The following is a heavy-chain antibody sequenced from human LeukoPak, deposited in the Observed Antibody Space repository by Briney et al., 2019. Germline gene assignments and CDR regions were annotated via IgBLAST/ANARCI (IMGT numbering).Heavy chain of an antibody. CDR2: INSGGSST. J-gene: IGHJ3*02. V-gene: IGHV3-74*01. CDR1: SSYW. Sequence: SSYWMHWVRQAPGKGLVWVSHINSGGSSTNYADSVKGRFTISRDNAKNTLYLQMNSLRAEDTAVYFCTRGIMRRAFDIWGQGTMVAVSS. CDR3: TRGIMRRAFDI.